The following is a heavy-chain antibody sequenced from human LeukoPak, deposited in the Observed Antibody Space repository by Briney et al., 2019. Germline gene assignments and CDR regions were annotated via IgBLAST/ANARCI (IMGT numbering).Heavy chain of an antibody. V-gene: IGHV3-30*03. CDR3: AMSYSSGWDYYFDY. CDR2: ISYDGSNK. CDR1: GFTFSSYG. D-gene: IGHD6-19*01. Sequence: GRSLRLSCAASGFTFSSYGMHWVRQAPGKGLEWVAVISYDGSNKYYADSVKGRFTISRDNSKNTLYLQMNSLRAEDTAVYYCAMSYSSGWDYYFDYWGQGTLVTVSS. J-gene: IGHJ4*02.